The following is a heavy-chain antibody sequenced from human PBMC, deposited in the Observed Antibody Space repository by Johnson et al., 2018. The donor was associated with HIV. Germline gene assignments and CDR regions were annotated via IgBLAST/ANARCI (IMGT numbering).Heavy chain of an antibody. V-gene: IGHV3-7*05. CDR3: ARERTPAAGGTHDAFDS. Sequence: VLLVESGGGLVQPGGSLRLSCAASGFTFSSYWMSWVRQAPGKGLEWVANIKQDGSEKYYVDSVKGRFTISRDNAKNSLYLQMNSLSAEDTALYYCARERTPAAGGTHDAFDSWGQGTMVTVSS. J-gene: IGHJ3*02. CDR1: GFTFSSYW. CDR2: IKQDGSEK. D-gene: IGHD6-13*01.